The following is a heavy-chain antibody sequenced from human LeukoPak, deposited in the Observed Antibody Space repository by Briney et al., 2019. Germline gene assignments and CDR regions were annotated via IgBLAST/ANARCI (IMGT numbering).Heavy chain of an antibody. J-gene: IGHJ6*03. CDR1: GYALTELS. CDR3: AINAYCSSNSCWGNYYYYYMDV. CDR2: FDPEDGET. V-gene: IGHV1-24*01. Sequence: ASVKVSCKVSGYALTELSMHWVRQAPGKGLEWMGGFDPEDGETIYAQKFQGRVTLTEDTSADTAYMELSSLRSADTAMYYCAINAYCSSNSCWGNYYYYYMDVWGKGTTVTVSS. D-gene: IGHD2-2*01.